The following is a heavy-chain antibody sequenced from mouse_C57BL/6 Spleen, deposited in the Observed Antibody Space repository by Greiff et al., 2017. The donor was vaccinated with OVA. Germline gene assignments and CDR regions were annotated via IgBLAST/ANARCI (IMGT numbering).Heavy chain of an antibody. Sequence: QVQLQQSGAELVKPGASVKISCKASGYAFSSYWMNWVKQRPGKGLEWIGQIYPGDGDTNYNGKFKGKATLTADKSSSTAYMQLSSLTSEDSAVYFCARALSNPYAMDYWGQGTSVTVSS. V-gene: IGHV1-80*01. CDR3: ARALSNPYAMDY. CDR2: IYPGDGDT. D-gene: IGHD2-5*01. CDR1: GYAFSSYW. J-gene: IGHJ4*01.